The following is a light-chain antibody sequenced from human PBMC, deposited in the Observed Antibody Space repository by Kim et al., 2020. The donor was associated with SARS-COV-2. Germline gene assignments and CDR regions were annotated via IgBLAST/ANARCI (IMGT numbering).Light chain of an antibody. J-gene: IGKJ2*01. CDR2: GAS. V-gene: IGKV3-15*01. CDR3: QQYHNWPYT. CDR1: QSVSIN. Sequence: EVLMTQSPATPSVSPGERATLSCRASQSVSINLAWYQQKPGQAPRLLIYGASTRATGIPARFSGSGSGTEFTLTISSLQSEDFAVYYCQQYHNWPYTFGQGTKLEI.